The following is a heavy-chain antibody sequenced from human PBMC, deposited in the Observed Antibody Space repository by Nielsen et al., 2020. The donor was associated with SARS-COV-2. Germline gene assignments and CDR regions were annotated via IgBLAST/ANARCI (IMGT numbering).Heavy chain of an antibody. CDR3: ARVAVAGVYFDY. V-gene: IGHV4-61*05. J-gene: IGHJ4*02. Sequence: WIRQPPGKGLEWIGYIYYSGSTNYNPSLKSRVTISVDKSKNQFSLKLSSVTAADTAVYYCARVAVAGVYFDYWGQGTLVTVSS. CDR2: IYYSGST. D-gene: IGHD6-19*01.